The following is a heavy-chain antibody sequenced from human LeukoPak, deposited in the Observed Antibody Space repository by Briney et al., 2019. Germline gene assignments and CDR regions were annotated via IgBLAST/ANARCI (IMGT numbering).Heavy chain of an antibody. CDR1: GGSISSYY. V-gene: IGHV4-4*07. J-gene: IGHJ4*02. CDR3: ARSATYGNYVTDYFDS. Sequence: SETLSLTCTVSGGSISSYYWTWIRQPAGKGLEWLGRISTSGGTTYSPSLKSRVTISLDTSRNQFSLRLNSLTAADTALYYCARSATYGNYVTDYFDSWGQGTLVTVSS. CDR2: ISTSGGT. D-gene: IGHD4-11*01.